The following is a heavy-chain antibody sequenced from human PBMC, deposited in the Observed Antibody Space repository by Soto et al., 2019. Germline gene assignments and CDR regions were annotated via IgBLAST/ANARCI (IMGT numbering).Heavy chain of an antibody. Sequence: ASVKVSCKASGYTFTGNYMHWVRQAPGQGLEWMGWINPNSGGTNYAQKFQGWVTMTRDTSISTAYMELSRLRSDDTAVYYCARAGLLRYFDWLPSRYYFDYWGQGTLVTVSS. D-gene: IGHD3-9*01. J-gene: IGHJ4*02. CDR3: ARAGLLRYFDWLPSRYYFDY. CDR2: INPNSGGT. V-gene: IGHV1-2*04. CDR1: GYTFTGNY.